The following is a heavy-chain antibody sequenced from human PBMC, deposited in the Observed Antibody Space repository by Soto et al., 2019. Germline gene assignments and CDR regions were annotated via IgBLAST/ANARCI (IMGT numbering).Heavy chain of an antibody. V-gene: IGHV6-1*01. D-gene: IGHD2-8*01. CDR2: TYYRSKWYN. CDR1: GDSVSTNDAT. J-gene: IGHJ5*01. Sequence: PSQTLSLTCAISGDSVSTNDATWDWIRHSPSRGLEWLGRTYYRSKWYNDYAESVKGRITINPDTFNNQLPLHLNSVTPDDTAVYYCTRLIGNSWLDSWGQGTLVTVSS. CDR3: TRLIGNSWLDS.